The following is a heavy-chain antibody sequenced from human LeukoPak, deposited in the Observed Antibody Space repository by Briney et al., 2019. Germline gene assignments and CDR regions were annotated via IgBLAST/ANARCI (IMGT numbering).Heavy chain of an antibody. V-gene: IGHV3-7*01. CDR1: GLTFSSYW. CDR2: IKQDGSEK. Sequence: GGSLRLSCAASGLTFSSYWMSWVRQAPGKGLEWVANIKQDGSEKYYVDSVKGRFTISRDNAKNSLYLQMNSLRAEDTAVYYCARASITIFGVVITAPLDYWGQGTLVTVSS. CDR3: ARASITIFGVVITAPLDY. J-gene: IGHJ4*02. D-gene: IGHD3-3*01.